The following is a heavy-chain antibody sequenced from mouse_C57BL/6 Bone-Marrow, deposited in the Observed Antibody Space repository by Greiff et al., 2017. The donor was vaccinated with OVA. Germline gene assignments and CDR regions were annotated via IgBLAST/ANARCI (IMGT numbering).Heavy chain of an antibody. CDR1: GFNIKDDY. CDR3: TTDYYRYFDV. D-gene: IGHD2-4*01. V-gene: IGHV14-4*01. Sequence: VQLQQSGAELVRPGASVKLSCTASGFNIKDDYMHWVKQRPEQGLEWIGWIDPENGDTEYASKFQGKATITADTSSNTAYLQLSSLTSEDTAVYYCTTDYYRYFDVWGTGTTVTVSS. J-gene: IGHJ1*03. CDR2: IDPENGDT.